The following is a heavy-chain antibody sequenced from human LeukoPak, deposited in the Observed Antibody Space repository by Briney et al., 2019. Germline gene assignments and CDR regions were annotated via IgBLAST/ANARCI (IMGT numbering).Heavy chain of an antibody. CDR1: GGSISSSSYY. J-gene: IGHJ5*02. D-gene: IGHD6-19*01. Sequence: PSETLSLTCTVSGGSISSSSYYWGWIRQPPGKGLEWIGSIYYSGSTYYNPSLKSRVTISVDTSKNQFSLKLSSVTAADTAVYYCARHDLQVAVAGTAWFDPWGQGTLVTVSS. CDR3: ARHDLQVAVAGTAWFDP. CDR2: IYYSGST. V-gene: IGHV4-39*01.